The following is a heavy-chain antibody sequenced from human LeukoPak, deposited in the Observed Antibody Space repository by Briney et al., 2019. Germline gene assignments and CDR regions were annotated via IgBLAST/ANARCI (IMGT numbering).Heavy chain of an antibody. D-gene: IGHD4-11*01. CDR1: GGSISSYY. V-gene: IGHV4-59*12. CDR3: AKNPSTTQNWFDP. J-gene: IGHJ5*02. CDR2: IFYSGST. Sequence: PSETLSLTCTVSGGSISSYYWSWIRQPPGKGLEWIGYIFYSGSTKYNPSLKSRVTMSVDTSKNQFSLKLSSVTAADTAVYYCAKNPSTTQNWFDPWGQGTLVTVSP.